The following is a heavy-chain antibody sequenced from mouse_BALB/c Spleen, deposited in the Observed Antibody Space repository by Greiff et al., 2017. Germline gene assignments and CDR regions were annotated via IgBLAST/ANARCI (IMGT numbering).Heavy chain of an antibody. CDR3: ARRLIFHYAMDY. CDR1: GFTFSDYY. J-gene: IGHJ4*01. CDR2: ISDGGSYT. D-gene: IGHD1-1*01. Sequence: EVQGVESGGGLVKPGGSLKLSCAASGFTFSDYYMYWVRQTPEKRLEWVATISDGGSYTYYPDSVKGRFTISRDNAKNNLYLQMSSLKSEDTAMYYCARRLIFHYAMDYWGQGTSVTVSS. V-gene: IGHV5-4*02.